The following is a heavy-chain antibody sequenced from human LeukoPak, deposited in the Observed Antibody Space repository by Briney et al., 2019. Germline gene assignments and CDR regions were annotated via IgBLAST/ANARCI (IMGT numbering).Heavy chain of an antibody. CDR2: INHSGST. J-gene: IGHJ4*02. D-gene: IGHD1-20*01. Sequence: GSLRLSCTASGFTFGDYAMSWFRQPPGKGLEWIGEINHSGSTNYNPSLKSRVTISVDTSKNQFSLRLSSVTAADTAVYYCARGRGSITGKKAYYFDYWGQGTLVTVSS. CDR1: GFTFGDYA. V-gene: IGHV4-34*01. CDR3: ARGRGSITGKKAYYFDY.